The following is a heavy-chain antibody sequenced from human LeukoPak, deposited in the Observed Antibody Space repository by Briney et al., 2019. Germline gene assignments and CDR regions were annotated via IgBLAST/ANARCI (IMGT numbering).Heavy chain of an antibody. D-gene: IGHD6-13*01. Sequence: ASVKVSCKASGYTFTSYGISWVRQAPGQGLEWMGWISAYNGNTNYAQKLQGRDTMTTDTSTSTAYMELRSLRSDDTAVYYCARDRSPYSRNYYYYGMDVWGQGTTVTVSS. CDR2: ISAYNGNT. CDR3: ARDRSPYSRNYYYYGMDV. V-gene: IGHV1-18*01. J-gene: IGHJ6*02. CDR1: GYTFTSYG.